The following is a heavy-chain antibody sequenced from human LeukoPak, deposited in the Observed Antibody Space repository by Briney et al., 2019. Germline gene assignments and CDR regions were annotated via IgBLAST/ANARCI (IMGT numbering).Heavy chain of an antibody. CDR2: IYYSGST. Sequence: TSETLSLTCTASGGSISSSSYYWGWIRQPPGKGLEWIGSIYYSGSTYYNPSLKSRVTISVDTSRNQFSLKLSSVTAADTAVYYCARHQGYCSGGSCYGNWFDPWGQGTLVTVSS. V-gene: IGHV4-39*01. D-gene: IGHD2-15*01. CDR1: GGSISSSSYY. J-gene: IGHJ5*02. CDR3: ARHQGYCSGGSCYGNWFDP.